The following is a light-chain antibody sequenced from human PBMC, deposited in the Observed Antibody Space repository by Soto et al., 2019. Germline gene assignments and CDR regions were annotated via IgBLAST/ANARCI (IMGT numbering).Light chain of an antibody. V-gene: IGKV1-9*01. CDR3: QQVNSFPVT. CDR1: QGISSH. CDR2: AAS. Sequence: DIQLTPSPSFLSASVVDRITITCRASQGISSHLAWYHQRPGKAPELLIYAASTLQSGVPSRFSGSGSGTEFTLTITSLQPEDFATYYCQQVNSFPVTFGGGTKVDIK. J-gene: IGKJ4*01.